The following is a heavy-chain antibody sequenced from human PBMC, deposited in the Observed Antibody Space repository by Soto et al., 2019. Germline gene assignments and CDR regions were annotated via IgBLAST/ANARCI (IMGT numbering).Heavy chain of an antibody. Sequence: QVQLVQSGAEVKKPGSSVKVSCKASGGTFSSYAISWVRQAPGQGVERMGGDIPIFGTANYAQKFQGRVTITANESTSTANMELSSLRSEDTAVYYCARDLGRTVTATMGYWGQGTLVTVSS. CDR1: GGTFSSYA. V-gene: IGHV1-69*01. D-gene: IGHD2-21*02. CDR3: ARDLGRTVTATMGY. J-gene: IGHJ4*02. CDR2: DIPIFGTA.